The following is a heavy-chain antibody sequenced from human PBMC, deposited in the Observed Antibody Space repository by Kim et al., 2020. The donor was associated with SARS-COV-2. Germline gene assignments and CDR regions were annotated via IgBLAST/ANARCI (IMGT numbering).Heavy chain of an antibody. J-gene: IGHJ6*02. D-gene: IGHD6-13*01. CDR3: ARDQAAAGMLYGRDV. V-gene: IGHV1-69*13. CDR2: IIPIFGTA. Sequence: SVKVSCKASGGTFSSYAIRWVRQAPGQGLEWMGGIIPIFGTANYAQKFQGRVTITADASTSTVYMELSSLRSDDTAVYYCARDQAAAGMLYGRDVWGQGTAVTVSS. CDR1: GGTFSSYA.